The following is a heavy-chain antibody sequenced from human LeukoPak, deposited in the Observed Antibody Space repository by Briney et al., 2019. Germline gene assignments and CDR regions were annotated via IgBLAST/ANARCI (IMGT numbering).Heavy chain of an antibody. D-gene: IGHD1-14*01. J-gene: IGHJ6*02. CDR3: ARDPILTGYYYGMDV. Sequence: GGSLRLSCAASGFTFSDYYMSWIRRAPGKGLEWVSYISSSGSTIYYADSVKGRFTISRDNAKNSLYLQMNSLRAEDTAVYYCARDPILTGYYYGMDVWGQGTTVTVSS. CDR1: GFTFSDYY. CDR2: ISSSGSTI. V-gene: IGHV3-11*01.